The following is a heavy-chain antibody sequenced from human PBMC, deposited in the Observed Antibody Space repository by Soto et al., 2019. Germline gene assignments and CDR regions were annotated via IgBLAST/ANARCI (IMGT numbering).Heavy chain of an antibody. CDR1: GIIFSNYA. V-gene: IGHV3-48*02. Sequence: PGGSLRLSCAASGIIFSNYAMNWVRQAPGKGLEWVSYISIGSSTKYYADSVKGRFTISRDDAKNSLFLQMNSLRDEDTAVYYCAMVPPAYWGQGILVTVYS. CDR2: ISIGSSTK. CDR3: AMVPPAY. J-gene: IGHJ4*02.